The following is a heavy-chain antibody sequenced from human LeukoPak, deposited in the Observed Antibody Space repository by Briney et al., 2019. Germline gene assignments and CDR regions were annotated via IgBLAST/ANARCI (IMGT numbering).Heavy chain of an antibody. D-gene: IGHD4/OR15-4a*01. Sequence: TPSETLSLTCAVYGGSFSGYYWSWIRQPPGKGLEWIGEINHSGSTNYNPSLKSRVTISVDTSKNQFSLKLSSVTAADTAVYYCARGDYRYYGMDVWGQGTTVTVSS. CDR3: ARGDYRYYGMDV. CDR2: INHSGST. J-gene: IGHJ6*02. V-gene: IGHV4-34*01. CDR1: GGSFSGYY.